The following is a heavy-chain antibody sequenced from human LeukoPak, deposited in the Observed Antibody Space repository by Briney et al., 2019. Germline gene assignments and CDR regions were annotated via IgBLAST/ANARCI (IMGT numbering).Heavy chain of an antibody. CDR3: ARDSPYSSSWGDYNWFDP. CDR1: GGTFSSYA. CDR2: IIPIFGTA. Sequence: SVKVSCKASGGTFSSYAISWVRQAPGQGLEWMGGIIPIFGTANYAQKFQGRVTITADESTSTAYMELSSLRSEDTAVYYCARDSPYSSSWGDYNWFDPWGQGTLVTVSS. J-gene: IGHJ5*02. D-gene: IGHD6-13*01. V-gene: IGHV1-69*13.